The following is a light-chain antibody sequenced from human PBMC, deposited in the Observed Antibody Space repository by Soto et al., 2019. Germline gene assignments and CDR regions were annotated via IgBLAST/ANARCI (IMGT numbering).Light chain of an antibody. J-gene: IGKJ1*01. CDR1: QHIWSY. Sequence: EIVLTQSPATLSSSPGERATLSCRASQHIWSYLAWYQQKPGQAPRLLMYDASKRATGIPARFSGSGSGTDFTLTISSLEPEDFAVYYCQQRSRWPWTFGQGTKVDFK. CDR2: DAS. CDR3: QQRSRWPWT. V-gene: IGKV3-11*01.